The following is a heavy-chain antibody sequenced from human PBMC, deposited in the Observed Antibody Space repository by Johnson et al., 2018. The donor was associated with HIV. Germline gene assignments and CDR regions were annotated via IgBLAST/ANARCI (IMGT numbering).Heavy chain of an antibody. V-gene: IGHV3-15*01. CDR2: IKRKADGGTT. CDR3: ARAKYGGAFDV. Sequence: VQLVESGGGLVKPGGSLRLSCAVSGFTFTDAWMSWVRQAPGKGLEWVGRIKRKADGGTTDYAAPVKGRFSISRDDSKTTVYLQMNSLRAEDTAVYYCARAKYGGAFDVWGQGTMVTVSS. J-gene: IGHJ3*01. D-gene: IGHD3-16*01. CDR1: GFTFTDAW.